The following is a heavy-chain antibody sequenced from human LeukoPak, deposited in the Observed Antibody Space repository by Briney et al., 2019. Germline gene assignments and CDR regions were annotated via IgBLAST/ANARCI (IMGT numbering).Heavy chain of an antibody. CDR2: ISFDGSNK. J-gene: IGHJ4*02. CDR1: GFTFKSYP. CDR3: ARDLGNKQLGPFDY. D-gene: IGHD7-27*01. V-gene: IGHV3-30*01. Sequence: GGSLRLSCAASGFTFKSYPMHWIRQTPGKGPEWVAAISFDGSNKYYADSVQGRFTLSRDNSNNTLYLQMNSLRAEDMAVYYCARDLGNKQLGPFDYLGQGTLVTVSS.